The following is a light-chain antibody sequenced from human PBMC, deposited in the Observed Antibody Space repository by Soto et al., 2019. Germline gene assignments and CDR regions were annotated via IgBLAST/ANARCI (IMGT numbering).Light chain of an antibody. J-gene: IGKJ5*01. V-gene: IGKV3-15*01. Sequence: EIVLTQSPVTLSFSPFEISTLSFIAIQSLSSSQLAWYQQKPGQAPRLLIYGASTRATGVPARVTGSGSGREFTLTITSLQSEDSAVYFCQQYKNWPPITFGQGTRLEN. CDR3: QQYKNWPPIT. CDR2: GAS. CDR1: QSLSSS.